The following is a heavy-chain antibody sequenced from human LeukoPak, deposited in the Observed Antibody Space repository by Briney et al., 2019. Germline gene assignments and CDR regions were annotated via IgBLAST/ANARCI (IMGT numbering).Heavy chain of an antibody. V-gene: IGHV4-39*07. CDR2: IYYSGNT. CDR1: GGSISSTTYY. D-gene: IGHD3-22*01. Sequence: PSETLSLTCIVSGGSISSTTYYWGWIRQPPRKRLEWIGSIYYSGNTYYNPSLKSRVTISVDTSKKQFSLKLSSVTAADTAVYYCVTYYFDSSGPKKNYWGQGTLVTVSS. CDR3: VTYYFDSSGPKKNY. J-gene: IGHJ4*02.